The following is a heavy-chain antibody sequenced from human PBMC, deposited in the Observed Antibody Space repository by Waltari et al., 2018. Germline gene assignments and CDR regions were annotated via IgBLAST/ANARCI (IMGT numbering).Heavy chain of an antibody. V-gene: IGHV4-31*03. CDR2: IFSGGRT. Sequence: QVQLQESGPGLVKPSQTLSLTCTVSGGSISSGGYYWSWIRQHPGKGLEWIGYIFSGGRTYYNPSLKSRVTISVDTAKNHVSLKLSSVTAADTAVYYCASAPLGYTLTYWGQGTLVTVSS. CDR3: ASAPLGYTLTY. CDR1: GGSISSGGYY. D-gene: IGHD6-13*01. J-gene: IGHJ4*02.